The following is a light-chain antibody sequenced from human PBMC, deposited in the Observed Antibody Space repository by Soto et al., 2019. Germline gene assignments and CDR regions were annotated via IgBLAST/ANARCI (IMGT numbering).Light chain of an antibody. CDR1: QSLLHSNGYNY. CDR2: DAP. J-gene: IGKJ5*01. CDR3: QQYENLPT. V-gene: IGKV2-28*01. Sequence: DIVMTQSPLSLPVTPGEPASISCRSSQSLLHSNGYNYLGWYQQKPGXAPXLLIYDAPNLEAGVPSRFRGSGSGTDFTFTISRLQPEDIATYYCQQYENLPTFGQGTRLEIK.